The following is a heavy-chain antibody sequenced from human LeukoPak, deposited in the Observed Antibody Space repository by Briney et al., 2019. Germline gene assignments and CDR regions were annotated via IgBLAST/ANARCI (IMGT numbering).Heavy chain of an antibody. CDR1: GGTFSSYA. D-gene: IGHD3-22*01. CDR3: ARGTYYYDSSGYLNY. Sequence: ASVKVSCKASGGTFSSYAISWVRQAPGQGLEWMGGFIPIFGTANYAQKFQGRATITADESTSTAYMELSSLRSEDTAVYYCARGTYYYDSSGYLNYWGQGTLVTVSS. J-gene: IGHJ4*02. V-gene: IGHV1-69*13. CDR2: FIPIFGTA.